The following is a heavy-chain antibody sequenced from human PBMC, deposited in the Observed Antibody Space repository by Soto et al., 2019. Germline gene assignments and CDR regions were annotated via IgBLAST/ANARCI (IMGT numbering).Heavy chain of an antibody. D-gene: IGHD1-1*01. CDR1: GGTFSNFG. CDR3: AREGSVYNC. Sequence: SATVSFTASGGTFSNFGISWVRQAPGQGLEWMGGIVPVFGRPNYAQRFRGRLTITADESTSTGYMELISLRSDDTAVYYCAREGSVYNCWGKGTQVTVSS. CDR2: IVPVFGRP. J-gene: IGHJ4*02. V-gene: IGHV1-69*01.